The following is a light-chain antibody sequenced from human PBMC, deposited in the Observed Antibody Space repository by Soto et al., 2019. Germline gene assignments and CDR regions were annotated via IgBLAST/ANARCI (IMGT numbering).Light chain of an antibody. J-gene: IGKJ4*01. CDR2: GAF. V-gene: IGKV3-15*01. CDR1: QSVTYN. CDR3: QQYKNWPPLT. Sequence: EIVMTQSPAPLSVSPGETATLSCRASQSVTYNLAWYQQKPGQGPRLLIYGAFTRATGIPARFSGSGSGTEFTLTINSLQSEDFAVYYWQQYKNWPPLTFGGGTKVQIK.